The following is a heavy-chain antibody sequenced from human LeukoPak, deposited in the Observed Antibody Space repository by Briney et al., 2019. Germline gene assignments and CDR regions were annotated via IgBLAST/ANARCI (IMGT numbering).Heavy chain of an antibody. CDR1: VYTFTNYG. Sequence: GASVNVSCKASVYTFTNYGISWVRQAPGQGLEWMGGIRAYNGNTNYAQKLQGRGTMTTDTSTSTAYMELRSLRSDDTAVYYCARGGSSPNYWYFDLWGRGTLVTVSS. D-gene: IGHD1-26*01. CDR3: ARGGSSPNYWYFDL. CDR2: IRAYNGNT. V-gene: IGHV1-18*01. J-gene: IGHJ2*01.